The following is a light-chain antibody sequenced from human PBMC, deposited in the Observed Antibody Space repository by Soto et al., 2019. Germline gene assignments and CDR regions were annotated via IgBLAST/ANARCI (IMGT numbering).Light chain of an antibody. CDR1: QTVSGTY. Sequence: DIVFTQSPDTLSLSPGERATLSCRASQTVSGTYLAWYQQKPGQAPRLLIYGASSRATGIPDRFSGSGSGTDFTLTISRLEPEDFAVYYCQQYGSSPRLTFGGGTKVDIK. V-gene: IGKV3-20*01. J-gene: IGKJ4*01. CDR3: QQYGSSPRLT. CDR2: GAS.